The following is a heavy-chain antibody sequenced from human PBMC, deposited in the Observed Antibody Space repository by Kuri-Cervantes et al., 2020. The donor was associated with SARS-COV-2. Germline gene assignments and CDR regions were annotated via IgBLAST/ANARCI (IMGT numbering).Heavy chain of an antibody. CDR1: GFTFSSYA. J-gene: IGHJ6*03. CDR3: ASLPAAINNYYYYYMDV. D-gene: IGHD2-2*02. CDR2: ISGSGGST. Sequence: GESLKISCAASGFTFSSYAMSWVRQAPGKGLEWVSAISGSGGSTYYADSVKGRFTISRDNSKNTLYLQMNSLRAEDTAVYYCASLPAAINNYYYYYMDVWGKGTTVTVSS. V-gene: IGHV3-23*01.